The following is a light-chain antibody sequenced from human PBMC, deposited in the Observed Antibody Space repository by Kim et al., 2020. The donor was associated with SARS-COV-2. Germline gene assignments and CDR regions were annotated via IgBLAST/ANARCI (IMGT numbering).Light chain of an antibody. Sequence: DIQMTQSPSTLSAFLGNRVNITCRASQSVDGWLAWYQQRPGKAPKLLIYQSSKLASGVPSRFSGSGSGTDFTLTISNLQPDDSAIYYCKQYETYWTFGPGTKVDIK. J-gene: IGKJ3*01. CDR3: KQYETYWT. CDR2: QSS. CDR1: QSVDGW. V-gene: IGKV1-5*03.